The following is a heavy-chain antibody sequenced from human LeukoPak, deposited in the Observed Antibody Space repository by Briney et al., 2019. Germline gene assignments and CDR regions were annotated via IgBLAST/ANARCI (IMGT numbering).Heavy chain of an antibody. D-gene: IGHD2-15*01. J-gene: IGHJ4*02. CDR2: MSSSSSYI. CDR1: GFTFSSYS. V-gene: IGHV3-21*01. CDR3: ARDIVVVVAATRGGFDY. Sequence: GGSLRLSCAASGFTFSSYSMNWVRQAPGKGLEWVSSMSSSSSYIYYADSVKGRFTISRDNAKNSLYLQMNSLRAEDTAVYYCARDIVVVVAATRGGFDYWGQGTLVTVSS.